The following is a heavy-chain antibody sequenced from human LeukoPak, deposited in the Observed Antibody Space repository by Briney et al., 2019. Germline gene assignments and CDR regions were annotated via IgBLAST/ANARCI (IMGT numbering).Heavy chain of an antibody. J-gene: IGHJ4*02. V-gene: IGHV4-34*01. CDR1: GGSFSGYY. CDR2: INHSGST. CDR3: ARTSSIAALYFDY. Sequence: SETLSLTCAVYGGSFSGYYWSWIRQPPGKGLDWIGEINHSGSTNYNPSLKSRVTISVDTSKNQFSLKLSSVTAADTAVYYCARTSSIAALYFDYWGQGTLVTVSS. D-gene: IGHD6-6*01.